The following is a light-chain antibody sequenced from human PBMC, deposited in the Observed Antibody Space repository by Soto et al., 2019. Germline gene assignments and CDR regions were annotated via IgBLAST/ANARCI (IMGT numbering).Light chain of an antibody. J-gene: IGKJ4*01. CDR2: GAS. V-gene: IGKV1-39*01. Sequence: DIQMTQSPSSLSASIGDRITITCRASRSISTYLNWYQQKPGKAPRLLIYGASTLQNGVPSRFSGSGSATDYTLTISSLQPEDFASYYCQQSFITPPLTFGGGTKVDMK. CDR3: QQSFITPPLT. CDR1: RSISTY.